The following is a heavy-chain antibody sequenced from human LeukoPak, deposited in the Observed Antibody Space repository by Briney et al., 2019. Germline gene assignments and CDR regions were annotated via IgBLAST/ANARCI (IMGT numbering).Heavy chain of an antibody. Sequence: GGSLRLSCGGSGRTHSSYMLKEVHHARGMGLKGISTISSGGTYIYYADSVKGRFPISRDNTKNSLSLQMNSLRAEDTAVYYCARDRSGYSGYGWQAYWGQGTLVTVYS. CDR3: ARDRSGYSGYGWQAY. V-gene: IGHV3-21*01. D-gene: IGHD5-12*01. CDR1: GRTHSSYM. J-gene: IGHJ4*02. CDR2: ISSGGTYI.